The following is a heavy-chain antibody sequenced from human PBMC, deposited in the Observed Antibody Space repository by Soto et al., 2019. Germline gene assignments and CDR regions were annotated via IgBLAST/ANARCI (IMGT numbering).Heavy chain of an antibody. CDR1: GGSFSGYY. Sequence: QVQLQQWGAGLLKPSETLSLTCVVYGGSFSGYYWSWIRQPPGKGLEWFGEVNHSGGIDYNPSLKSRVTISVDTSKNQFSLKLSSVTAAVTAVYYCAGRNGYYSGIDYWGQGTLVTVSS. D-gene: IGHD3-22*01. CDR3: AGRNGYYSGIDY. V-gene: IGHV4-34*02. CDR2: VNHSGGI. J-gene: IGHJ4*02.